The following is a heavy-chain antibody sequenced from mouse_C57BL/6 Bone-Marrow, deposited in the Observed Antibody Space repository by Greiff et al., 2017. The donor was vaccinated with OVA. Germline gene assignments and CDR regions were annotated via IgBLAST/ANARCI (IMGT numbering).Heavy chain of an antibody. D-gene: IGHD3-2*02. J-gene: IGHJ4*01. CDR3: VRGSSGYLYYAMDY. CDR2: IRSKSNNYAT. Sequence: EVQLVESGGGLVQPKGSLKLSCAASGFSFNTYAMNWVRQAPGKGLEWVARIRSKSNNYATYYADSVKDRFTISRDDSESMLYLQMNNLKTEDTAMYYCVRGSSGYLYYAMDYWGQGTSVTVSS. CDR1: GFSFNTYA. V-gene: IGHV10-1*01.